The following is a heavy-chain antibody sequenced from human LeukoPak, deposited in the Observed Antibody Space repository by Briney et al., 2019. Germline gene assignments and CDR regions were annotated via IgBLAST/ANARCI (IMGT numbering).Heavy chain of an antibody. CDR2: IYYSGST. CDR1: GGSISSYY. D-gene: IGHD5-18*01. CDR3: ARAMDTAMVFDY. J-gene: IGHJ4*02. V-gene: IGHV4-59*01. Sequence: SETLSLTCTVSGGSISSYYWSWIRQPPGEGLEWIGYIYYSGSTNYNPSLKSRVTISVDTSKNQFSLKLSSVTAADTAVYYCARAMDTAMVFDYWGQGTLVTVSS.